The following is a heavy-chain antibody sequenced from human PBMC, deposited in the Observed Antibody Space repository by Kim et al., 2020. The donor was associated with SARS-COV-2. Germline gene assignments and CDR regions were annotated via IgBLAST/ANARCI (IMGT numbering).Heavy chain of an antibody. CDR3: ARDPLWFGELPLFDY. J-gene: IGHJ4*02. Sequence: QQLQGRVTMTTDTSTSTAYMELRSLRSDDTAVYYCARDPLWFGELPLFDYWGQGTLVTVSS. D-gene: IGHD3-10*01. V-gene: IGHV1-18*01.